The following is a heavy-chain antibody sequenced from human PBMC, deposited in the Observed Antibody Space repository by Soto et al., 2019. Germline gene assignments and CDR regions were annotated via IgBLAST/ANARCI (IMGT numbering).Heavy chain of an antibody. D-gene: IGHD2-8*02. V-gene: IGHV3-30*03. Sequence: QVQLVESGGGVVQPGRSLRLSCAVSGFTVSTYGMHWVRQAPGKGLEWVAVISRDGGTKFYADSVKGRFTISKDNSRNTLFLEMNILRGDDMAVYYCTGEVASGYWGQGTLVTVSP. CDR3: TGEVASGY. J-gene: IGHJ4*02. CDR2: ISRDGGTK. CDR1: GFTVSTYG.